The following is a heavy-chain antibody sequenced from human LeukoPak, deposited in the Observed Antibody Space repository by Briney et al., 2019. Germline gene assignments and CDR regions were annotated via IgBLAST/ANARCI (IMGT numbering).Heavy chain of an antibody. CDR1: GGSISSYY. D-gene: IGHD2-2*01. J-gene: IGHJ4*02. CDR3: ARVVPAPGGYTDY. Sequence: ETLSLTCTVSGGSISSYYWSWIRQPPGKGLEWIGYIYYSGSTNYNPSLKSRVTISVDTSKNQFSLKLSSVTAADTAVYYCARVVPAPGGYTDYWGQGTLVTVSS. V-gene: IGHV4-59*01. CDR2: IYYSGST.